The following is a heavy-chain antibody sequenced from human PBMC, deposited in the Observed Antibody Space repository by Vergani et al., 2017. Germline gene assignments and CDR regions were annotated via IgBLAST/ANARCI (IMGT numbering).Heavy chain of an antibody. CDR2: IYYSGST. V-gene: IGHV4-59*01. CDR1: GGSISSYY. CDR3: AITGTTTVDAFDI. D-gene: IGHD1-20*01. J-gene: IGHJ3*02. Sequence: QVQLQESGPGLVKPSETLSLTCTVSGGSISSYYWSWIRQPPGKGLEWIGYIYYSGSTNYNPPLKSRVTISVDTSKNQFSLKLSSVTAADTAVYYCAITGTTTVDAFDIWGQGTMVTVSS.